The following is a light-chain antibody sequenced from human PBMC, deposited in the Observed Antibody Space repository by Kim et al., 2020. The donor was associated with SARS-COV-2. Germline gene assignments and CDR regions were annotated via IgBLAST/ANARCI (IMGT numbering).Light chain of an antibody. J-gene: IGLJ2*01. CDR1: SSNIGAGYD. V-gene: IGLV1-40*01. CDR2: GNS. CDR3: QSYDSSLSGVV. Sequence: QRVNIAGTGNSSNIGAGYDVHWYQQIPGTAPKLLIYGNSNRPSGVPDRFSGSKSGTSASLAITGLQAEDEADYYCQSYDSSLSGVVFGGGTQLTVL.